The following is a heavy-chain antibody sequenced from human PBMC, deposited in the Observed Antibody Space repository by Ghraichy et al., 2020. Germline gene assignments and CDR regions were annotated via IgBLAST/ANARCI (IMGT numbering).Heavy chain of an antibody. CDR1: GFTFSSYS. CDR3: ARASRVVRFYYYDGMDV. CDR2: ITSSSRTI. D-gene: IGHD4-23*01. Sequence: GESLNISCVGSGFTFSSYSMNWVRQSPGKGLEWVSYITSSSRTIFYADSVKGRFTISRDNAQDSLYLQMNSLRDEDTAVYYCARASRVVRFYYYDGMDVWGQGTTVTVFS. V-gene: IGHV3-48*02. J-gene: IGHJ6*02.